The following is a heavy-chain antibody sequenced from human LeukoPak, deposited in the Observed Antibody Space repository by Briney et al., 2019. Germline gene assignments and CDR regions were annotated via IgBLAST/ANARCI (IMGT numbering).Heavy chain of an antibody. V-gene: IGHV4-59*01. CDR3: ARVSDYGGNPIDY. Sequence: SETLPLTCTVSGGSISSYYWSWIRQPPGKGLEWIGYIYYSGSTNYNPSLKSRVTISVDTSKNQFSLKLSSVTAADTAVYYCARVSDYGGNPIDYWGQGTLVTVSS. J-gene: IGHJ4*02. CDR1: GGSISSYY. D-gene: IGHD4-23*01. CDR2: IYYSGST.